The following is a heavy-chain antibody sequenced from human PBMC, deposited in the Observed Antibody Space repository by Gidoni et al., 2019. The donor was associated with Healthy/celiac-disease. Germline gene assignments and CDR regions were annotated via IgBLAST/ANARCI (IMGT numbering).Heavy chain of an antibody. V-gene: IGHV3-23*01. CDR1: GLTCRSYA. J-gene: IGHJ4*02. Sequence: EVQPSVSGGGLAQPGGSLRLSCAASGLTCRSYAMSWVRQAPGKGLEWVSAIRGRGGSTYYEDSVKGRCTISRDNSKNTLYLQMNSLRAEDTAVYDCAKRGAPWNYVSFFDYWGQGTLVTVSS. CDR3: AKRGAPWNYVSFFDY. CDR2: IRGRGGST. D-gene: IGHD1-7*01.